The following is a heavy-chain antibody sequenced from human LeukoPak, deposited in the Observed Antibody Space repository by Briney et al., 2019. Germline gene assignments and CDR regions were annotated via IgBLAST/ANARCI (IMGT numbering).Heavy chain of an antibody. J-gene: IGHJ4*02. CDR3: ARGLGYSSSWYQY. Sequence: PSETLSLTCAVYGGSFSGYYWSWIRQPPGKGLEWIGEINHSGSTNYNPSLKSRVTISVDTSKNQFSLKLSSVTAADTAVYYCARGLGYSSSWYQYWGQGTLFTVSS. CDR2: INHSGST. V-gene: IGHV4-34*01. D-gene: IGHD6-13*01. CDR1: GGSFSGYY.